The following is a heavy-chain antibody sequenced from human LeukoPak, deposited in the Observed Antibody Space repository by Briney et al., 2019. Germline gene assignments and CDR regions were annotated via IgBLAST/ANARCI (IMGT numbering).Heavy chain of an antibody. Sequence: ASVKVSCKASGYTFISYGISWVRQAPGQGLEWMGWISTYNGNTNYAQKFQGRVTMTTDTSASTAYMELSSLRSEDTAVYYCARDGFFYLNWFDPWGQGTLVTVSS. CDR3: ARDGFFYLNWFDP. CDR2: ISTYNGNT. J-gene: IGHJ5*02. V-gene: IGHV1-18*01. D-gene: IGHD2/OR15-2a*01. CDR1: GYTFISYG.